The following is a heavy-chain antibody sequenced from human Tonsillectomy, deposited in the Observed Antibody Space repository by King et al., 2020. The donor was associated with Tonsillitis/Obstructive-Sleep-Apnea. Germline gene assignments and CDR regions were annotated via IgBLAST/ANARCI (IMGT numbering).Heavy chain of an antibody. J-gene: IGHJ4*02. CDR2: IYYNGDT. V-gene: IGHV4-59*12. CDR1: GGSISTYY. CDR3: VRVAGASFDY. Sequence: QLQESGPGLVKPSETLSLTCTVSGGSISTYYWSWIRQPPGKGLEWIGYIYYNGDTSYNPSLKSRVTISEDTSKNHFSLKLNSVTAADRSVYYCVRVAGASFDYWGQGTLVTVTS.